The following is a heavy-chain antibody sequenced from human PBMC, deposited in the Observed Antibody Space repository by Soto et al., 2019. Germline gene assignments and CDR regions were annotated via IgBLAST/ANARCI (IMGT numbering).Heavy chain of an antibody. D-gene: IGHD5-12*01. CDR2: ISAYNGNT. J-gene: IGHJ6*02. CDR1: RYTFTSYG. Sequence: ASVKVSCKASRYTFTSYGISWVRQAPGQGLEWMGWISAYNGNTNYAQKLQGRVTMTTDTSTSTAYMELRSLRSDDTAVYYCARDRGSGYDSGGGMDVWGQGTTVTVSS. CDR3: ARDRGSGYDSGGGMDV. V-gene: IGHV1-18*01.